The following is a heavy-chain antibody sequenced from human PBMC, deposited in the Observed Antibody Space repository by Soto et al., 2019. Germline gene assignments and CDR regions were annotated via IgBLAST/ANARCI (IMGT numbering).Heavy chain of an antibody. CDR2: ISGSGGST. J-gene: IGHJ4*02. CDR3: AKENGLLWFGEFPYFDY. Sequence: GGSLRLSCAASGFTFSSYAMSWVRQAPGKGLEWVSAISGSGGSTYYADSVKGRFTISRDNSKNTLYLQMNSLRAEDTAVYYCAKENGLLWFGEFPYFDYWGQGTLVTVSS. V-gene: IGHV3-23*01. D-gene: IGHD3-10*01. CDR1: GFTFSSYA.